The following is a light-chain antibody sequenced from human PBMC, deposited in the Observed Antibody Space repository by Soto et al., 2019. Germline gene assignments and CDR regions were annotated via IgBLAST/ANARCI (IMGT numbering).Light chain of an antibody. CDR1: QSVTSN. V-gene: IGKV3-15*01. J-gene: IGKJ4*01. CDR3: QQFSSYPLT. Sequence: EIVMTQSPATLSVSAGEGATLSCRASQSVTSNLAWYQQKPGQAPRLLIYGASSRATGIPARFSGGGSGTDFTLTISRLEPENFAVYYCQQFSSYPLTFGGGTKVDIK. CDR2: GAS.